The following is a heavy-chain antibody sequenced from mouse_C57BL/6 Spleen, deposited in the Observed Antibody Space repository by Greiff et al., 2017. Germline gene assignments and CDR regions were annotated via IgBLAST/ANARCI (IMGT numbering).Heavy chain of an antibody. J-gene: IGHJ4*01. Sequence: EVKLVESGAELVKPGASVKLSCTASGFNIKDYYMHWVKQRTEQGLEWIGRIDPEDGETKYAPKFQGKATITADTSSNTAYLQLSSLTSEDTAVYYCARSLYYGSSEDAMDYWGQGTSVTVSS. CDR2: IDPEDGET. CDR1: GFNIKDYY. V-gene: IGHV14-2*01. D-gene: IGHD1-1*01. CDR3: ARSLYYGSSEDAMDY.